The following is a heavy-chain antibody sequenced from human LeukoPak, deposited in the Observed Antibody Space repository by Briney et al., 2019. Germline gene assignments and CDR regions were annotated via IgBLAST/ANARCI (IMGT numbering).Heavy chain of an antibody. Sequence: RGSLRLSCAASGFTVSSNYMSWVRQAPGKGLEWVSVIYSGGNTYYADSVEGRFTISRDNSKNTLYLQMNSLRAEDTAVYYCARLSPYSYGLAPIDYWGQGTLVTVSS. CDR3: ARLSPYSYGLAPIDY. CDR1: GFTVSSNY. CDR2: IYSGGNT. D-gene: IGHD5-18*01. J-gene: IGHJ4*02. V-gene: IGHV3-66*04.